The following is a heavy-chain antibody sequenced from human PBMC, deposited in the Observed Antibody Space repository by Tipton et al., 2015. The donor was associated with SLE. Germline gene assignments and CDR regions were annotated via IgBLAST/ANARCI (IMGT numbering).Heavy chain of an antibody. D-gene: IGHD1-26*01. CDR3: ARDYYMRAFDI. V-gene: IGHV4-39*07. CDR1: GGSIRSSSYY. Sequence: TLSLTCTVSGGSIRSSSYYWGWIRQPPGKGLEWIGNIYYSGSTYYNPSLKSRVTISVDTSKNQFSLKLSSVTAADTAVYYCARDYYMRAFDIWGQGTMVTVSS. CDR2: IYYSGST. J-gene: IGHJ3*02.